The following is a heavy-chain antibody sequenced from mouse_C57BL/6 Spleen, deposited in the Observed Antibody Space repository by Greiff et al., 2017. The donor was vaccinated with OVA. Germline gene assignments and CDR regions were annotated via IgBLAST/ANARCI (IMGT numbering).Heavy chain of an antibody. D-gene: IGHD2-4*01. V-gene: IGHV1-52*01. Sequence: QVQLQQSGAELVRPGSSVKLSCKASGYTFTSYWMHWVKQRPIQGLEWIGNIDPSDSETHYNQKFKDKATLTVDKSSSKAYMQLSSLTSEDSAVYYCARDELRRGYAMDYWGQGTSVTVSS. J-gene: IGHJ4*01. CDR1: GYTFTSYW. CDR2: IDPSDSET. CDR3: ARDELRRGYAMDY.